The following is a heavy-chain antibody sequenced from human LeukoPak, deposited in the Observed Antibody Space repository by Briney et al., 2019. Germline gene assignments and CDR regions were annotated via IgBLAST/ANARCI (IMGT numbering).Heavy chain of an antibody. V-gene: IGHV4-39*07. Sequence: WVRQPPGKGLEWIGGIYYSGSTFYNPSLKSRVTISVDRSKNQFSLKLSSVTAADTAVYYCARTYSSTSCSGGYAFDIWGQGTMVTVSS. CDR2: IYYSGST. J-gene: IGHJ3*02. D-gene: IGHD2-2*01. CDR3: ARTYSSTSCSGGYAFDI.